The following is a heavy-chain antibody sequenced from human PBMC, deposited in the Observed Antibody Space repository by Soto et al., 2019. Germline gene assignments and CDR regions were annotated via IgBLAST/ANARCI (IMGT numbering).Heavy chain of an antibody. V-gene: IGHV3-23*01. CDR3: AKDPPWGTGPINFDY. J-gene: IGHJ4*02. Sequence: GGSLRLSCAASGFTFSSYAMSWVRQXPGKGLEWVSAISGSGGSTYYADSVKGRFTISRDNSKNTLYLQMNSLRAEDTAVYYCAKDPPWGTGPINFDYWGQGTLVTVSS. CDR2: ISGSGGST. D-gene: IGHD1-1*01. CDR1: GFTFSSYA.